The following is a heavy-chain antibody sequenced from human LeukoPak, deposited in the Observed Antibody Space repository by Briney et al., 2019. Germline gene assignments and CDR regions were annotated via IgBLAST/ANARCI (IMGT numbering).Heavy chain of an antibody. Sequence: ASVKVSCKASGYTFTSYGISWVRQAPGQGLEWMGWISAYNGNTNYAQKLQGRVTMTTDTSTSTAYMELRSLRSDDTAVYYCARDGRGYCSGGSCYSDIWGQGTMVTVSS. CDR2: ISAYNGNT. CDR3: ARDGRGYCSGGSCYSDI. CDR1: GYTFTSYG. D-gene: IGHD2-15*01. J-gene: IGHJ3*02. V-gene: IGHV1-18*01.